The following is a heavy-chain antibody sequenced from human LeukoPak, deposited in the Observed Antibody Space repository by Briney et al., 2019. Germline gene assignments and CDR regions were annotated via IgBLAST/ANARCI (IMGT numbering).Heavy chain of an antibody. CDR2: IYYSGST. Sequence: PSETLSLTCTVSGGSINSYYWSWIRQPPGKGLEWIGYIYYSGSTNYNPSLKSRVTISVDTSKNKFSLKLSSVTAADTAVYYCARGPLGDEFADAFDIWGQGTMVTVSS. V-gene: IGHV4-59*01. CDR3: ARGPLGDEFADAFDI. CDR1: GGSINSYY. D-gene: IGHD4-17*01. J-gene: IGHJ3*02.